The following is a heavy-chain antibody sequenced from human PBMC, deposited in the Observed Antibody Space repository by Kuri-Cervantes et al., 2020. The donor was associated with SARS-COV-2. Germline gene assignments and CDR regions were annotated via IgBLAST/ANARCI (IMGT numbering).Heavy chain of an antibody. J-gene: IGHJ5*02. CDR1: GYTFTGYY. V-gene: IGHV1-2*02. Sequence: ASVQVSCKASGYTFTGYYVHWVRQAPGQGLEWMGWINPNSGGTNYAQKFQGRVTMTRDTSISTAYMELSRLRSDDTAVYYCAAYVNRGWFDPWGQGTLVTVSS. CDR3: AAYVNRGWFDP. CDR2: INPNSGGT. D-gene: IGHD3-16*01.